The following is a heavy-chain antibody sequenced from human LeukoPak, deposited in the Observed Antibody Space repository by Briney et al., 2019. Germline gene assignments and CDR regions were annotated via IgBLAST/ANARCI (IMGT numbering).Heavy chain of an antibody. D-gene: IGHD6-13*01. J-gene: IGHJ4*02. CDR1: NGSISSSSYY. CDR2: IYYSGSI. V-gene: IGHV4-39*07. Sequence: ASETLSLTCTVSNGSISSSSYYWGWIRQSPGKGLEWIGSIYYSGSIYYNPSLKSRVTISVDTSKNQFSLKLTSVTAADTAVYYCASLGSWQQIDYWGQGTLVTVSS. CDR3: ASLGSWQQIDY.